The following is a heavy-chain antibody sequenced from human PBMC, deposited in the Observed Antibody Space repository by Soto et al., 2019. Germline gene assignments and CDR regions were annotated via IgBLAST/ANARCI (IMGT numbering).Heavy chain of an antibody. Sequence: SETLSLTCTVSGGSISSSSYYWGWIRQPPGKGLEWVGTIYYSGTTSYNPSLKSRVTISVDTSKNQFSLRLSSVTAADTALYYCARIRRDVVVVASAKRRSYDYYYVMDVWGQGTTVTVSS. CDR2: IYYSGTT. J-gene: IGHJ6*02. D-gene: IGHD2-2*01. V-gene: IGHV4-39*01. CDR1: GGSISSSSYY. CDR3: ARIRRDVVVVASAKRRSYDYYYVMDV.